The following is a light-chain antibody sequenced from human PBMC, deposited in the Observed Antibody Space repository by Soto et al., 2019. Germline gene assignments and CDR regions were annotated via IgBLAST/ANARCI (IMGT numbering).Light chain of an antibody. CDR3: QQSYSTPYT. V-gene: IGKV1-27*01. Sequence: DIEMTQSPSSLSASVGDRVTISCRASQGIGNFLAWYQHKQGNVPKLLIYAASTLQSGGPSRFSGSGSGTDFTLTISDLQPEDVATYFCQQSYSTPYTFGQGTKLEIK. J-gene: IGKJ2*01. CDR1: QGIGNF. CDR2: AAS.